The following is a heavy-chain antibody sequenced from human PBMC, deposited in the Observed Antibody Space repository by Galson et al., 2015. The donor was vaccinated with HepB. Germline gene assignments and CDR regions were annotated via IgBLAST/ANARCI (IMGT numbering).Heavy chain of an antibody. Sequence: SLRLSCAASGFSFSDYYMSWIRQAPGKGLEWVSYISSRGTPIYYADSVQGRFTISRDNAKNSLYLQMNSLRAEDTAVYYCARTNNGDCPVGILDYWGQGTLVPASS. D-gene: IGHD2-21*02. CDR1: GFSFSDYY. V-gene: IGHV3-11*01. CDR2: ISSRGTPI. CDR3: ARTNNGDCPVGILDY. J-gene: IGHJ4*02.